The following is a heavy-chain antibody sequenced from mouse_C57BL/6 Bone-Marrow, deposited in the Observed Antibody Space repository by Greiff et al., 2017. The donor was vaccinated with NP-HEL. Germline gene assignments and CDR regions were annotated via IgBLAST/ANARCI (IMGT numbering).Heavy chain of an antibody. CDR3: ARHGYYGLFDD. J-gene: IGHJ2*01. CDR1: GFTFSDYY. D-gene: IGHD1-1*01. V-gene: IGHV5-12*01. CDR2: ISNGGGST. Sequence: EVKLMESGGGLVQPGGSLKLSCAASGFTFSDYYMYWVRQTPEKRLEWVAYISNGGGSTYYPDTVKGRFTISRDNAKNTLYLQMSRLKSEDTAMYYCARHGYYGLFDDWGPGTTLTVSS.